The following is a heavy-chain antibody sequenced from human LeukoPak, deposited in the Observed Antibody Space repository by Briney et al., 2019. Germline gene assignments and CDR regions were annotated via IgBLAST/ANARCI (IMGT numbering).Heavy chain of an antibody. Sequence: PGESLRLSCAASGFTFRSYAMSWVRQSPGKGLGWVSTISGRGGFTYYADSVKGRFTISRDSSKLYLQMSTLRAEDTAVYYCARSFYYSDSSDYYYVFGYWGQGTLVTVSS. CDR2: ISGRGGFT. CDR1: GFTFRSYA. D-gene: IGHD3-22*01. J-gene: IGHJ4*02. V-gene: IGHV3-23*01. CDR3: ARSFYYSDSSDYYYVFGY.